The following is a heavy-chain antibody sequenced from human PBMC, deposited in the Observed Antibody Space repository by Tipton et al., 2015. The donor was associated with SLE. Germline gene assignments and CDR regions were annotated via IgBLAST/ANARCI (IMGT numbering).Heavy chain of an antibody. CDR3: ARDDSLVVVAATYSFDI. CDR1: GGTFSSYA. Sequence: QLVQSGPEVKKPGSSVKVSCKASGGTFSSYAISWVRQAPGQGLEGMGGIIPIFGTANYAQKLQGRVTMTTDTSTSTAYMELRSLRSVDTAVYYCARDDSLVVVAATYSFDIWGQGTMVTASS. J-gene: IGHJ3*02. D-gene: IGHD2-15*01. CDR2: IIPIFGTA. V-gene: IGHV1-69*06.